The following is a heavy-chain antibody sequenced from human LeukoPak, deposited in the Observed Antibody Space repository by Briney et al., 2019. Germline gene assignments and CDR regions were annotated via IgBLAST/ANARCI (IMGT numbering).Heavy chain of an antibody. V-gene: IGHV4-30-4*01. J-gene: IGHJ4*02. CDR2: IYYSGST. CDR3: ASSSGPSFFDY. D-gene: IGHD3-22*01. CDR1: GGSISSGDYY. Sequence: PSQTLSLTCTVSGGSISSGDYYWSWIRQPPGKGLEWIGYIYYSGSTYYNPSLKSRVTISADTSKNQFSLKLSSVTAADTAVYYCASSSGPSFFDYWGQGTLVTVSS.